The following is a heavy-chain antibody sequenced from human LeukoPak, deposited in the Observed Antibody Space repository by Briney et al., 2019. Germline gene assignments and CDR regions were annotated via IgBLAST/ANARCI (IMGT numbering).Heavy chain of an antibody. D-gene: IGHD2-2*01. CDR1: GFTFSSYA. CDR2: ISGSGGST. Sequence: GGSLRLSCAASGFTFSSYAMSWVRQAPGKGLEWVSAISGSGGSTYYADSVKGRFTISRDNSKNTLYLQMNSLRAEDTAVYYCAKLRGYAVVVPAADPWGQGTLVTVSS. CDR3: AKLRGYAVVVPAADP. V-gene: IGHV3-23*01. J-gene: IGHJ5*02.